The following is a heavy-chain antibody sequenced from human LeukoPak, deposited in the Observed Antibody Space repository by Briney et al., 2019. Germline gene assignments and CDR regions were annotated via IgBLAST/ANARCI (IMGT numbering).Heavy chain of an antibody. D-gene: IGHD6-19*01. V-gene: IGHV3-23*01. CDR1: GFTFSSYA. Sequence: GGSLRLSCAASGFTFSSYAMSWVRQAPGKGLEWVSSVSGNGGSTYYADAVKGRFTISRDSSQSTLYLQMNSLRAEDTAVYYCAKGSSSGWPYFFDYWGQGTLVTVSS. CDR2: VSGNGGST. J-gene: IGHJ4*02. CDR3: AKGSSSGWPYFFDY.